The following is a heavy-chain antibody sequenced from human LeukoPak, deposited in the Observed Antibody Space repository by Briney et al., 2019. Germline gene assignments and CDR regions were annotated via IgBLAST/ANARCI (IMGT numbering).Heavy chain of an antibody. D-gene: IGHD2-8*02. J-gene: IGHJ3*02. CDR1: GFSLSSYD. V-gene: IGHV3-13*01. Sequence: PGGSLRVSCASSGFSLSSYDMHSVRQGTGKGLEWVSGIGSPGDTYYPGSVRGRFTISRENAENSLYLQMTSLRAGDTAVYYCASAARFLHSTGAHAFDIWGQGTMVTVSS. CDR3: ASAARFLHSTGAHAFDI. CDR2: IGSPGDT.